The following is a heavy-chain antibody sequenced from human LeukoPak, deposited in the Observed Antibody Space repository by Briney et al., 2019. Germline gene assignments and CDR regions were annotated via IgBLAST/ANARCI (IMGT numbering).Heavy chain of an antibody. CDR3: AAFWSGPHPFDI. D-gene: IGHD3-3*01. Sequence: PSETLSLTRTVSGGSISSGGYYWSWIRPPPGKGLEWIGYIYHSGSTYYNPSLKSRVNISVDRSKNQFSLKLSSVTAADTAVYYCAAFWSGPHPFDIWGQGTMVTVSS. CDR1: GGSISSGGYY. J-gene: IGHJ3*02. CDR2: IYHSGST. V-gene: IGHV4-30-2*01.